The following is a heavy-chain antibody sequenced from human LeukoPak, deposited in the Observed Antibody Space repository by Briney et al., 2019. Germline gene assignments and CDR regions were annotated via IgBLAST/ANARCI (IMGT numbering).Heavy chain of an antibody. Sequence: SETLSLTCNVSGVSISTYYWSWIRQPPGKGLEWIGYIYYSGTTNYNPSLKSRVTISIDTSKNEFSLKLTSVTAADTAVYYCAREANYYGSGSYFEGTFDYWGQGSLVTVSS. CDR3: AREANYYGSGSYFEGTFDY. CDR1: GVSISTYY. CDR2: IYYSGTT. J-gene: IGHJ4*02. D-gene: IGHD3-10*01. V-gene: IGHV4-59*01.